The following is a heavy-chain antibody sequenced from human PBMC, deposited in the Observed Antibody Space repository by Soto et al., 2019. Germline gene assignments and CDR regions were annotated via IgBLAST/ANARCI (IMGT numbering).Heavy chain of an antibody. J-gene: IGHJ4*02. CDR2: INPNSGGT. V-gene: IGHV1-2*04. CDR1: GYTFTGYY. D-gene: IGHD6-19*01. Sequence: GASVKVSCKASGYTFTGYYMHWVRQAPGQGLEWMGWINPNSGGTNYAQKFQGWVTMTRDTSISTAYMELSRLRSDDTAVYYCAREVPSGGWQWLVHGEDYREFDYWGQGTLVTVSS. CDR3: AREVPSGGWQWLVHGEDYREFDY.